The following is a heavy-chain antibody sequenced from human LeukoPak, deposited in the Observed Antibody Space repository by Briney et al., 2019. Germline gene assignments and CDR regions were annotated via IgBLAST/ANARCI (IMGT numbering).Heavy chain of an antibody. D-gene: IGHD6-19*01. Sequence: PGGSLRLSCAASGFTFSNYWMTWVRQAPGKGLEWVANIKHDGSEDYYLDSVKGRFTISRDNAKSSMWLQMNSLRDEDTAVYYCARASGYSSGWYEFPGRSYYYYMDVWGKGTTVTVSS. CDR3: ARASGYSSGWYEFPGRSYYYYMDV. J-gene: IGHJ6*03. V-gene: IGHV3-7*01. CDR1: GFTFSNYW. CDR2: IKHDGSED.